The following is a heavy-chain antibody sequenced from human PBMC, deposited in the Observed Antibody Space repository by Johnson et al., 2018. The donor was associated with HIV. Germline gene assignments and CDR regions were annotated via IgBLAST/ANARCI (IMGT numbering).Heavy chain of an antibody. J-gene: IGHJ3*02. CDR2: ISYVGSNK. D-gene: IGHD6-19*01. CDR1: GFTFSSYA. Sequence: VQLVESGGGLVQPGGSLRLSCAASGFTFSSYAMHWVRQAPGKGLEWVAVISYVGSNKYYADSVKGRFPISRDNSKNTLYLQMNSLRAEDTAVYYCARQIAVAHDAFDIWGQGTMVTVSS. V-gene: IGHV3-30-3*01. CDR3: ARQIAVAHDAFDI.